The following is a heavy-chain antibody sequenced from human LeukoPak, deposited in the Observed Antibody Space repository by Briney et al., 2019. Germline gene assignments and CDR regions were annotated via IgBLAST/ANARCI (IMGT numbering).Heavy chain of an antibody. CDR1: GGSFSGYY. V-gene: IGHV4-34*01. CDR3: ARRSSYYYYMDV. J-gene: IGHJ6*03. CDR2: INHSGST. Sequence: SETLSLTCAVYGGSFSGYYWSWIRQPPGKGLEWIGEINHSGSTNYNPSLKSRVTISVDTSKNQFSLKLSSVTAADTAEYYCARRSSYYYYMDVWGKGTTVTISS.